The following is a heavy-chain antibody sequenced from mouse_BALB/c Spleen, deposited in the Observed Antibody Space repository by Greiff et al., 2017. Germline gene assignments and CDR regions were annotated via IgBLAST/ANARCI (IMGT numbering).Heavy chain of an antibody. Sequence: DVHLVESGGGLVKPGGSLKLSCAASGFTFSSYTMSWVRQTPEKRLEWVATISSGGGNTYYPDSVKGRFTISRDNAKNNLYLQMSSLRSEDTALYYCARDRHPGGGYGNYYDYWGQGTTLTVSS. CDR2: ISSGGGNT. CDR3: ARDRHPGGGYGNYYDY. D-gene: IGHD2-1*01. V-gene: IGHV5-9*03. CDR1: GFTFSSYT. J-gene: IGHJ2*01.